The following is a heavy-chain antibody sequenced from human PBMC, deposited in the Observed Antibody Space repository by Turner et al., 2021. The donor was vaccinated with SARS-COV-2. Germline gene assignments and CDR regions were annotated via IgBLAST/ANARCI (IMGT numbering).Heavy chain of an antibody. V-gene: IGHV3-30*03. J-gene: IGHJ3*02. D-gene: IGHD1-1*01. CDR1: GFTFSGYA. Sequence: VQLVESGGGVVQPGRSLSIPCAASGFTFSGYAMHWVRKAPGKGLEWVAVISFDGTNKFYADSVKGRFTISRDNSKNTLYLQMNSLRTEDTAVYYCATNSPTNAFDIWGQGTMVTVSS. CDR2: ISFDGTNK. CDR3: ATNSPTNAFDI.